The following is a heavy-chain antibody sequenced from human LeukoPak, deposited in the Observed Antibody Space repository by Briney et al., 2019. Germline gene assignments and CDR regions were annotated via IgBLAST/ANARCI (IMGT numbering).Heavy chain of an antibody. D-gene: IGHD2-2*01. V-gene: IGHV4-59*01. J-gene: IGHJ4*02. CDR1: GGSISSYY. CDR3: ARDPRVASRKYQLLDNLDY. Sequence: PSETLSLTCTVSGGSISSYYWSWIRQPPGKGLEWIGYIYYSGSTNYNPPLKSRVTMTRDTSTSTVYMELSSLRSEDTAVYYCARDPRVASRKYQLLDNLDYWGQGTLVTVSS. CDR2: IYYSGST.